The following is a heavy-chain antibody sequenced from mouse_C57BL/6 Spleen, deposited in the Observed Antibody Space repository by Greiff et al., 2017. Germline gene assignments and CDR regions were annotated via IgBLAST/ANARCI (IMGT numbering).Heavy chain of an antibody. J-gene: IGHJ1*03. CDR1: GYTFTSYW. CDR2: IHPAGSDT. Sequence: QVQLQQSGAELVKPGASVKVSCKASGYTFTSYWMHWVKQRPGQGLEWIGRIHPAGSDTNYNQKFKGKATLTVDKSSSTAYMQLSSLTSEDSAVYYGATGSSHWYFGVWGTGTTVTVSS. D-gene: IGHD1-1*01. V-gene: IGHV1-74*01. CDR3: ATGSSHWYFGV.